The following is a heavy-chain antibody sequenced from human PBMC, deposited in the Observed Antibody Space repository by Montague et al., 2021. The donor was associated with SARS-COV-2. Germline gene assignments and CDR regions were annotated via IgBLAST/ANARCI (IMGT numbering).Heavy chain of an antibody. J-gene: IGHJ6*02. CDR3: ARDAHIGSTWPFLGYGMDV. CDR2: ANYRSKWHY. V-gene: IGHV6-1*01. D-gene: IGHD6-13*01. CDR1: GDSVSSNNAA. Sequence: CAISGDSVSSNNAAWNWIRQSPSRGLEWLGRANYRSKWHYDYAVSVKSRILIIPNTSENQFSLQLSSVTPEDTAVYYCARDAHIGSTWPFLGYGMDVWGQGTTVTVSS.